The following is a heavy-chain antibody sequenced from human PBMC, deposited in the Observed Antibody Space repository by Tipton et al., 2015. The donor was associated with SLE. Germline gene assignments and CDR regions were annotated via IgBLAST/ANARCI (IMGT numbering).Heavy chain of an antibody. CDR3: ARDSRGYCSGGGCSDAFDI. Sequence: SLRLSCAASGFTVSSNYMSWVRQAPGKGLEWVSVIYSGGSTYYADSVKGRFTISRHNSKNTLYLQMNSLRAEDTAVYYCARDSRGYCSGGGCSDAFDIGGQGTMVTVPS. V-gene: IGHV3-53*04. D-gene: IGHD2-15*01. CDR1: GFTVSSNY. CDR2: IYSGGST. J-gene: IGHJ3*02.